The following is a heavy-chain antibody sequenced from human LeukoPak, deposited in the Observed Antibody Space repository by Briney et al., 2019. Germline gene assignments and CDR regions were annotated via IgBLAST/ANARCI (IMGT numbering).Heavy chain of an antibody. CDR3: ARGRGNDY. CDR2: INPNSGGT. Sequence: GASVKVSCKASGYTFTGYTLHWVRQAPGQGLDWMGLINPNSGGTNYAQKFQGRVTMTSETSISTAYMELSRLTSDDTAVYYCARGRGNDYWGQGTLVTVSS. J-gene: IGHJ4*02. D-gene: IGHD1-1*01. V-gene: IGHV1-2*02. CDR1: GYTFTGYT.